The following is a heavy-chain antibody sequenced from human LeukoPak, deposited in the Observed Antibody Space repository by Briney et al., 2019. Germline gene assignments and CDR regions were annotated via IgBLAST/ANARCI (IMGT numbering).Heavy chain of an antibody. J-gene: IGHJ4*02. CDR1: GGSISSGGYY. CDR3: ARVWGGGSGQADY. Sequence: SETLSLTCTVSGGSISSGGYYWSWIHQHPGKGLEWIGYIYYSGSTYYNPSLKSRVTISVDTSKNQFSLKLSSVTAADTAVYYCARVWGGGSGQADYWGQGTLVTVSS. V-gene: IGHV4-31*03. D-gene: IGHD2-15*01. CDR2: IYYSGST.